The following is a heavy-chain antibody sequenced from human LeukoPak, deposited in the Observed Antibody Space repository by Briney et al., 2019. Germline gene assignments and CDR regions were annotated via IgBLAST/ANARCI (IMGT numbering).Heavy chain of an antibody. J-gene: IGHJ4*02. CDR2: IIPILGIA. CDR1: GGTFSSYA. D-gene: IGHD6-19*01. Sequence: SVKVSCKASGGTFSSYAISWVRQAPGQGLEWMGRIIPILGIANYAQKFQGRVTITAGKSTSTAYMELSSLRSEDTAVYYCARAPIAVAGTTFDYWGQGTLVTVSS. CDR3: ARAPIAVAGTTFDY. V-gene: IGHV1-69*04.